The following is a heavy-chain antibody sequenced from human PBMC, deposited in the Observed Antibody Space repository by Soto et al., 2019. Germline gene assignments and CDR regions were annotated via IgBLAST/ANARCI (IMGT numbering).Heavy chain of an antibody. CDR1: GFTFSSYG. V-gene: IGHV3-30*18. CDR3: AKVGDRLSYGDYHEYYFDY. D-gene: IGHD4-17*01. CDR2: ISYDGSNK. J-gene: IGHJ4*02. Sequence: PGGSLRLSCAASGFTFSSYGMHWVRQAPGKGLEWVAVISYDGSNKYYADSVKGRFTISRDNSKNTLYLQMNSLRAEDTAVYYCAKVGDRLSYGDYHEYYFDYWGQGTLVTVSS.